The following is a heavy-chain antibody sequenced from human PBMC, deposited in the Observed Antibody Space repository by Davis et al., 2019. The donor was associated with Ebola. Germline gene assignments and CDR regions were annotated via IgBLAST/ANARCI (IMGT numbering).Heavy chain of an antibody. CDR3: ARIRFLEWLQSDY. CDR2: MNPNSGNT. J-gene: IGHJ4*02. Sequence: ASVKVSCKASGYTFTSYDINWVRQATGQGLEWMGWMNPNSGNTNYAQKLQGRVTMTTDTSTSTAYMELRSLRSDDTAVYYCARIRFLEWLQSDYWGQGTLVTVSS. CDR1: GYTFTSYD. V-gene: IGHV1-18*01. D-gene: IGHD3-3*01.